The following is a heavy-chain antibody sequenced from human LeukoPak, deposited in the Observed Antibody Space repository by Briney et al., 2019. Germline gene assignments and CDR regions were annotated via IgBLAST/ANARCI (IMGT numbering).Heavy chain of an antibody. CDR1: GFTFSSYW. V-gene: IGHV3-7*03. D-gene: IGHD5-12*01. CDR2: IKQDGSEK. CDR3: ARVSYSGYDDFDY. J-gene: IGHJ4*02. Sequence: GGSLRLSCAASGFTFSSYWMSRVRQAPGKGLEWVANIKQDGSEKYYVDSVKGRFTISRDNAKNSLYLQMNSLRAEDTAVYYCARVSYSGYDDFDYWGQGTLVTVSS.